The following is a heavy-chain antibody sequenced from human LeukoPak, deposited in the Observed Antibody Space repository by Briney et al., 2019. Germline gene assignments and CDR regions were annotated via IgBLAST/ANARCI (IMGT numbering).Heavy chain of an antibody. Sequence: GGALRLSCAASGFTFSSYGMHWGRQAPGKGREWGAVIWYDGSNKYYADSVKGRFTISRDNSKNTLYLQMNSLRAEDTAVYYCARGEYYDSSGCDYWGQGTLVTVSS. V-gene: IGHV3-33*01. D-gene: IGHD3-22*01. J-gene: IGHJ4*02. CDR3: ARGEYYDSSGCDY. CDR1: GFTFSSYG. CDR2: IWYDGSNK.